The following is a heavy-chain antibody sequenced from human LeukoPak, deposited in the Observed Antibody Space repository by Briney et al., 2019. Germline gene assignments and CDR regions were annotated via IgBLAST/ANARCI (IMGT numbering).Heavy chain of an antibody. CDR2: IYYSGST. D-gene: IGHD3-3*01. CDR1: GGSISSYY. Sequence: SETLSLTCTVSGGSISSYYWSWIRQPPGKGLEWIGYIYYSGSTNYNPSLKSRVTISVDTSKNQFSLKLSSVTAADTAVYYCARHYYDFWSGSYYYYGTDVWGQGTTVTVSS. V-gene: IGHV4-59*01. J-gene: IGHJ6*02. CDR3: ARHYYDFWSGSYYYYGTDV.